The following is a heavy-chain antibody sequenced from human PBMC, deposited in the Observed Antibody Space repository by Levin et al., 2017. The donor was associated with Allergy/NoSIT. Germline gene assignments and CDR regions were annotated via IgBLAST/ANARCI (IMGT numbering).Heavy chain of an antibody. J-gene: IGHJ4*02. CDR2: IYSSGGT. V-gene: IGHV4-4*07. CDR1: GDSISTYY. CDR3: ARSVCDGATGYDDFDH. Sequence: SETLSLTCTVSGDSISTYYWNWIRQPAGKGLEWIGRIYSSGGTNYNPSLKSRVTMSLDTSKNQFSLRLSSVTAADTAVYYWARSVCDGATGYDDFDHWGQGTLVTVSS. D-gene: IGHD2-21*01.